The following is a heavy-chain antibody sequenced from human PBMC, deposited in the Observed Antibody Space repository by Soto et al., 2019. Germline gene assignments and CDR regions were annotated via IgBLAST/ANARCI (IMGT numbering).Heavy chain of an antibody. CDR2: MYHSGSP. CDR1: GGSISSTNW. Sequence: QVQLRQSGPGLVKPSGTLSLSCAVSGGSISSTNWWSWVRQSPGKGLEWIGEMYHSGSPTYNPSLRGRVTMSVDKSNNQFSLQLRYVTAADTAVYYCATLPPRMELAVLPIPTWGQGTLVTVSA. D-gene: IGHD1-7*01. CDR3: ATLPPRMELAVLPIPT. J-gene: IGHJ5*02. V-gene: IGHV4-4*02.